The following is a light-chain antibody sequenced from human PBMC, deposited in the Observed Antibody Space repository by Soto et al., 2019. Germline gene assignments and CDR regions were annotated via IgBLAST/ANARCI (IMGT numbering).Light chain of an antibody. J-gene: IGKJ1*01. CDR2: AAS. CDR1: QSVSSNY. Sequence: EIVLTQSPGTLSFSLGERATLSCRASQSVSSNYLAWSQQKSGQPPRLLIYAASSRATGIPDRFSGSGSGTDFTLTISRLEPEDFAVYYCQQYGSYPPTFGQGTKV. CDR3: QQYGSYPPT. V-gene: IGKV3-20*01.